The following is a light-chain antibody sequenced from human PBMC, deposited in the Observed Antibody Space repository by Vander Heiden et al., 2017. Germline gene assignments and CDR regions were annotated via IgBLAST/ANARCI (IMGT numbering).Light chain of an antibody. Sequence: PGQSITISCTGTSSDVGGYNYVSWYQQHPGKAPKLMIYDVRKRPPGVSNRFSGSKSGNTASLTISGLKAEDEADYYGSSYTSSSTLVFGGGTKLTVL. CDR2: DVR. J-gene: IGLJ2*01. CDR1: SSDVGGYNY. CDR3: SSYTSSSTLV. V-gene: IGLV2-14*04.